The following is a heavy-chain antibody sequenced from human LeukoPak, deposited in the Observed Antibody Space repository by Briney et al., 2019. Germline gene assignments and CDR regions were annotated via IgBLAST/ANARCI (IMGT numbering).Heavy chain of an antibody. Sequence: GGSLRLSCAASGFTFSNFAMYWVRQAPGKGLEWVAFISYHGSDKYYADSVKGRFTISRDNSKNTLYLQMNSLRADGTAVYYCARGKGGLRSLPHAFDIWGQGTMVTVSS. J-gene: IGHJ3*02. D-gene: IGHD4-17*01. CDR3: ARGKGGLRSLPHAFDI. CDR1: GFTFSNFA. V-gene: IGHV3-30*04. CDR2: ISYHGSDK.